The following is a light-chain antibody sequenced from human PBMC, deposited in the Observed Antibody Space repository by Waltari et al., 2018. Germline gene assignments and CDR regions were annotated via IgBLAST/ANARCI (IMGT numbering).Light chain of an antibody. CDR3: CSYAGRSTWV. V-gene: IGLV2-23*02. J-gene: IGLJ3*02. CDR1: SSDVENYHL. Sequence: QSALTQPASVSGSPGQSITISCTGTSSDVENYHLVSVYQQHPDKAPKLMIFAVSQRHSGVTARFPGSKSGHSASLTIAGRQADDEADYYCCSYAGRSTWVFGGGTKLTVL. CDR2: AVS.